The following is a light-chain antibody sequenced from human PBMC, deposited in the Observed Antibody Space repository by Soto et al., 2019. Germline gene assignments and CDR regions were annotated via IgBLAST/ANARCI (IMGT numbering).Light chain of an antibody. CDR2: SNN. V-gene: IGLV1-44*01. J-gene: IGLJ1*01. Sequence: VLTQPPSASGTPGQRVTISCSGSSSNIGSNTVNWYQQLPGTAPKLLIYSNNQRPSGVPDRFSGSKSGTSASLAISGLQSEDEADYYCAAWDDSLNAYVFGTGTKLTVL. CDR1: SSNIGSNT. CDR3: AAWDDSLNAYV.